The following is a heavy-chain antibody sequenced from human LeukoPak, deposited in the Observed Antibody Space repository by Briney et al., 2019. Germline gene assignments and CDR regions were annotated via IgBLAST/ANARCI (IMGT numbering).Heavy chain of an antibody. CDR3: ATQGRSTQVFQV. V-gene: IGHV4-39*01. CDR2: IYYSGST. J-gene: IGHJ4*02. Sequence: PSETLSLTCPVSGGSISSSSYYWGWIRQPPGKGLEWIGSIYYSGSTYYNPSLKSRVTISVDTSKNQFPLKLSSVTAADTAVYYCATQGRSTQVFQVWGQGTLVTVSS. CDR1: GGSISSSSYY. D-gene: IGHD2-8*01.